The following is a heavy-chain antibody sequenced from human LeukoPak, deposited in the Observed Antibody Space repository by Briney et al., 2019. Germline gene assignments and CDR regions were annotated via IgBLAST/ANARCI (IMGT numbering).Heavy chain of an antibody. CDR3: ARTDFIVVVPAAISH. CDR2: ISAYNGNT. Sequence: ASVKVSCKASGYTFTSYYMHWVRQAPGQGLEWMGWISAYNGNTNYAQKLQGRVTMTTDTSTSTAYMELRSLRSDDTAVYYCARTDFIVVVPAAISHWGQGTLVTVSS. V-gene: IGHV1-18*04. J-gene: IGHJ4*02. D-gene: IGHD2-2*01. CDR1: GYTFTSYY.